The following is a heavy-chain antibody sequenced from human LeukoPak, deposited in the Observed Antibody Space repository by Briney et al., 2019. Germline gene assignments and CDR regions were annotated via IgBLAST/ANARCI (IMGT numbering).Heavy chain of an antibody. CDR1: GYTFTGYY. Sequence: GASVKVSCKASGYTFTGYYMHWVRQAPGQGLEWMGGIIPIFGTANYAQKFQGRVTITADKSTSTAYMELSSLRSEDTAVYYCARENLYCSSTSCHYYYYYMDVWGKGTTVTVSS. CDR2: IIPIFGTA. J-gene: IGHJ6*03. D-gene: IGHD2-2*01. V-gene: IGHV1-69*06. CDR3: ARENLYCSSTSCHYYYYYMDV.